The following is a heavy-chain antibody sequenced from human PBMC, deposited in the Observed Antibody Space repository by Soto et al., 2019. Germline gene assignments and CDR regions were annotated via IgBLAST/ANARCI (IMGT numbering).Heavy chain of an antibody. D-gene: IGHD1-1*01. Sequence: QVHLVQSGAEVKKPGASVKVSFKAYGYTFTSCGITWVRRAHGPGLEWMGWISAHNGNTDYAQKLQGRVIVTRDTSTSTAYMELRSLRSDDTAVYYCARGRYGDYWGQGALVTVPS. V-gene: IGHV1-18*01. CDR1: GYTFTSCG. J-gene: IGHJ4*02. CDR3: ARGRYGDY. CDR2: ISAHNGNT.